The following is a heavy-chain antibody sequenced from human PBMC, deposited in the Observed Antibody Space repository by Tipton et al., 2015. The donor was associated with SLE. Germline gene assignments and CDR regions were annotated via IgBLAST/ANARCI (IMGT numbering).Heavy chain of an antibody. CDR1: GGSISSHY. CDR3: AREIAVAGTRWYFDY. D-gene: IGHD6-19*01. V-gene: IGHV4-59*11. CDR2: IYYSGST. J-gene: IGHJ4*02. Sequence: TLSLTCTVSGGSISSHYWSWIRQHPGKGLEWIGYIYYSGSTYYNPSLKSRVTISVDTSKNQFSLKLSSVTAADTAVYYCAREIAVAGTRWYFDYWGQGTLVTVSS.